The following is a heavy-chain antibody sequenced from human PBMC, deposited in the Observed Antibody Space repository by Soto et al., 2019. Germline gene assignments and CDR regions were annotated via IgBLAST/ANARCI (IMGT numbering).Heavy chain of an antibody. CDR3: AKDLAGGCSGGSCYSNGMDV. CDR2: ISYDGINK. V-gene: IGHV3-30*18. D-gene: IGHD2-15*01. J-gene: IGHJ6*02. Sequence: GGSLRLSCAASGFTFSSYGMHWVRQAPGKGLEWVAVISYDGINKYYADSVKGRFTISRDNSKNTLYLQMNSLRAEDTAVYYCAKDLAGGCSGGSCYSNGMDVWGQGTTVTVSS. CDR1: GFTFSSYG.